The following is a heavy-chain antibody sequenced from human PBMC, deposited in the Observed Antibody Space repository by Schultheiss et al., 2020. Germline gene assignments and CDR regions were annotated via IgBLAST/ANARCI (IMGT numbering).Heavy chain of an antibody. D-gene: IGHD2-8*02. Sequence: SETLSLTCTVSGGSISSSNWWSWIRQPAAKGLEWIGRIYTSGTTNYNPSLKSRVTISVDTSKNQFSLKLSSVTAADTAVYYCARAHCTGGVCYTGFDCWGQGTLVTVSS. J-gene: IGHJ4*02. CDR2: IYTSGTT. CDR3: ARAHCTGGVCYTGFDC. V-gene: IGHV4-4*07. CDR1: GGSISSSNW.